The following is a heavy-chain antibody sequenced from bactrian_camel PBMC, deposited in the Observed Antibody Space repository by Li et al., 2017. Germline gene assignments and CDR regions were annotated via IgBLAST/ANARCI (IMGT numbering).Heavy chain of an antibody. CDR3: ATSWYEYDY. J-gene: IGHJ4*01. Sequence: VQLVESGGGLVQPGGSLRLSCQASGFYFNTRHMSWLRQAPGKGLEWVCTITGDGNIDYFADSVKDRSTISRDNVKNTVYLQMNSLKSEDSALYYCATSWYEYDYWGQGTQVTVS. CDR2: ITGDGNID. CDR1: GFYFNTRH. D-gene: IGHD2*01. V-gene: IGHV3S40*01.